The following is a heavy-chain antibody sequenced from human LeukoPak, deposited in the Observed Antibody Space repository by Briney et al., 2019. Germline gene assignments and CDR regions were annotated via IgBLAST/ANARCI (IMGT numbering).Heavy chain of an antibody. J-gene: IGHJ4*02. Sequence: PSETLSLTCTVSGGSILNYYWTWIRQPPGKGLEWIGYIYSSRDTNYNPSLKSRVSISADTSKDQFSLKLSPVTAADTAVYYCARIAVSSGWGYFDYWGQGTLVTASS. CDR3: ARIAVSSGWGYFDY. V-gene: IGHV4-59*01. D-gene: IGHD6-19*01. CDR2: IYSSRDT. CDR1: GGSILNYY.